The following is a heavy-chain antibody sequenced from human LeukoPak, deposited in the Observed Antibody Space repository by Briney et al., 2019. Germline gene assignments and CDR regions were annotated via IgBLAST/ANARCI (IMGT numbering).Heavy chain of an antibody. V-gene: IGHV4-61*02. CDR3: ARERDRGYSSGWTGEFDY. CDR2: IYTSGST. J-gene: IGHJ4*02. Sequence: PSQTLSLTCTVSGGSISSGGYYWSWIRQPAGKGLEWIGRIYTSGSTNYNPSLKSRVTISVDTSKNQFSLKLSSVTAADTAVYYCARERDRGYSSGWTGEFDYWGQGNPGHRLL. CDR1: GGSISSGGYY. D-gene: IGHD6-19*01.